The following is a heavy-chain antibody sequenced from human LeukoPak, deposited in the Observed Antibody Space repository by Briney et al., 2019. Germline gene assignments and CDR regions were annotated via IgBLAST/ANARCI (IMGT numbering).Heavy chain of an antibody. CDR2: IYTSGST. Sequence: SETLSLTCTVSGGSISSGSYYWSWIRQPAGKGLEWIGRIYTSGSTNYNPSLKSRVTISVDTSKNQFSLKLSSVTAADTAVYYCAREKLRIAAGDWFDPWGQGTLVTVSS. V-gene: IGHV4-61*02. D-gene: IGHD6-13*01. J-gene: IGHJ5*02. CDR1: GGSISSGSYY. CDR3: AREKLRIAAGDWFDP.